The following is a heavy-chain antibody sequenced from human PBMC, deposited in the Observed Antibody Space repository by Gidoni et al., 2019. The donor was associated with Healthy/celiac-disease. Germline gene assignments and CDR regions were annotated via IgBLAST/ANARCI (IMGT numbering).Heavy chain of an antibody. D-gene: IGHD3-3*01. J-gene: IGHJ4*02. CDR1: GYSFTSYW. CDR2: IYPGDSDT. CDR3: ARFSAPYYDFWSGQRYYFDY. V-gene: IGHV5-51*01. Sequence: EVQLVQSGAEVKKPGESLKISCKGSGYSFTSYWIGWVRRMPGKGLEWMGIIYPGDSDTRYSPSFQGQVTISADKSISTAYLQWSSLKASDTAMYYCARFSAPYYDFWSGQRYYFDYWGQGTLVTVSS.